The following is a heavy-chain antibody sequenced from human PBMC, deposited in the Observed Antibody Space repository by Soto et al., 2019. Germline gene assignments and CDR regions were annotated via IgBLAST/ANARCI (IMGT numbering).Heavy chain of an antibody. CDR2: ISSSSSYI. D-gene: IGHD1-26*01. V-gene: IGHV3-21*01. Sequence: GGSLRLSCAASGFTFSSYSMNWVRQAPGKGLEWVSSISSSSSYIYYADSVKGRFTISRDNAKNSLYLQMNSLRAEDTAVYYCARINSGSYYGPHWFDPWGQGTLVTVSS. J-gene: IGHJ5*02. CDR3: ARINSGSYYGPHWFDP. CDR1: GFTFSSYS.